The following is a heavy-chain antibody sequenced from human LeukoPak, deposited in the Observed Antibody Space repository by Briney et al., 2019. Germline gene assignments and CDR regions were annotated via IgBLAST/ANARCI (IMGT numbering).Heavy chain of an antibody. CDR1: GGTFSSYA. J-gene: IGHJ6*02. CDR3: ARAQDIVVVVAASHYYYYGMDV. D-gene: IGHD2-15*01. V-gene: IGHV1-69*13. CDR2: IIPIFGTA. Sequence: SVKVSCRASGGTFSSYAISWVRQAPGQGLEWMGGIIPIFGTANYAQKFQGRVTITADESTSTAYMELSSLRSEDTAVYYCARAQDIVVVVAASHYYYYGMDVWGQGTTVTVSS.